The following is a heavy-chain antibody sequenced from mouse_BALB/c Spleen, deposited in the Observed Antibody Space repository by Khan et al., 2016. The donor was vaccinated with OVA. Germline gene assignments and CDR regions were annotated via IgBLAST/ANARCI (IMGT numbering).Heavy chain of an antibody. CDR1: GFTFSSHA. Sequence: EVELVESGGGLVKPGGSLKLSCAASGFTFSSHAMSWVRQSPEKRLEWVAFIGSGGSAYYPDSVKGRFTISRDNARDILYLHMSSLRSEDTAMYFCARVYRSTAVDEWGQGTAHTDSS. D-gene: IGHD1-1*01. V-gene: IGHV5-6-5*01. CDR3: ARVYRSTAVDE. J-gene: IGHJ2*01. CDR2: IGSGGSA.